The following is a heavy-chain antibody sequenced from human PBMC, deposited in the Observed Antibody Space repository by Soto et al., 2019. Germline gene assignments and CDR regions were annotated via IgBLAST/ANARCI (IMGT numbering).Heavy chain of an antibody. CDR3: VSWAGSSY. V-gene: IGHV3-7*05. J-gene: IGHJ4*02. CDR1: GFTFNTSW. D-gene: IGHD3-10*01. CDR2: MNQHGSEK. Sequence: EVQLVESGGGLVQPGGSLRLSCAASGFTFNTSWMSWVRRAPGKGLEWVAHMNQHGSEKYYVDYVKGRFTISGDDAKNSLYLQMNSLGAEDTAVDYCVSWAGSSYWGQGTLVTVSS.